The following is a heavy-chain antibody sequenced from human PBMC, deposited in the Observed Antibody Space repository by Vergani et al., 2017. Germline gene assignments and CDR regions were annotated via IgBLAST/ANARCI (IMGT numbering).Heavy chain of an antibody. CDR2: IYYSGST. CDR3: AREPRLGDYPDAFDI. Sequence: QVQLQESGPGLVKPSQTLSLTCTVSGGSISSGGYYWSWIRQHPGKGLEWIGYIYYSGSTYYNPSLTSRVTISVDTSKNQFSLKLSSVTAADTAVYYCAREPRLGDYPDAFDIWGQGTMVTVSS. CDR1: GGSISSGGYY. D-gene: IGHD4-17*01. V-gene: IGHV4-31*03. J-gene: IGHJ3*02.